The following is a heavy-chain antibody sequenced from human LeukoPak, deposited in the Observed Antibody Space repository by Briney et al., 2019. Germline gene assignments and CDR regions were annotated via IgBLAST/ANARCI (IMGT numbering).Heavy chain of an antibody. V-gene: IGHV1-69*05. J-gene: IGHJ4*02. CDR1: GGTFSSYA. CDR2: IIPIFGTA. Sequence: SVKVSCKASGGTFSSYAISWVRQAPGQGLEWMGRIIPIFGTASYAQKFQGRVTITTDESTSTAYMELSSLRSEDTAVYYCALWKYDYVWGSHPQGDYWGQGTLVTVSS. D-gene: IGHD3-16*02. CDR3: ALWKYDYVWGSHPQGDY.